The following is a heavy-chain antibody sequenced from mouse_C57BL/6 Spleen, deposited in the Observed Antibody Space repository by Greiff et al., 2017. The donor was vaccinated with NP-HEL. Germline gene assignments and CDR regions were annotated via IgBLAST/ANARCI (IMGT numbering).Heavy chain of an antibody. J-gene: IGHJ3*01. Sequence: LKESGPVLVKPGASVKMSCKASGYTFTDYYMNWVKQSHGKSLEWIGVINPYNGGTSYNQKFKGKATLTVDKSSSTAYMELNSLTSEDSAVYYCARSPYDYDGFAYWGQGTLVTVSA. CDR3: ARSPYDYDGFAY. CDR2: INPYNGGT. D-gene: IGHD2-4*01. V-gene: IGHV1-19*01. CDR1: GYTFTDYY.